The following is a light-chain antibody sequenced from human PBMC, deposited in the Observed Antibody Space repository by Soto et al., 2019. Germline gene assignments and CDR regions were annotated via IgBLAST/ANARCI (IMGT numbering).Light chain of an antibody. CDR3: QQYSSYSPWT. Sequence: DIQMTQSPSTLSASVGDRVTLTCRASQSIDTWLAWYQQKPGKAPKLLIYDASTLESGVPSRFSGSGSGTEFTLTISSLQPDDLATYYCQQYSSYSPWTVGQGTRLEIK. V-gene: IGKV1-5*01. CDR1: QSIDTW. J-gene: IGKJ5*01. CDR2: DAS.